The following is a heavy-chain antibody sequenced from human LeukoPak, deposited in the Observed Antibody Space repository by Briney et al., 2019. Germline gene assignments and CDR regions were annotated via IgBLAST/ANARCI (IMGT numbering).Heavy chain of an antibody. D-gene: IGHD5-12*01. CDR3: ARTSFSGYDRFDY. CDR2: ISSGGSPI. J-gene: IGHJ4*02. V-gene: IGHV3-48*04. Sequence: GGSLRLSCAASGFTFSSYSMNWVRQAPGKGLEWVSYISSGGSPIYYADSVKGRFTISRDNAKNSLFLQMNSLRAEDTAVYYCARTSFSGYDRFDYWGQGTLVSVSS. CDR1: GFTFSSYS.